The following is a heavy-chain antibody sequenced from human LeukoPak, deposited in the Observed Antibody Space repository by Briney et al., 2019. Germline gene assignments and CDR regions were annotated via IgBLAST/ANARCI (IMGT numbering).Heavy chain of an antibody. D-gene: IGHD3-10*01. V-gene: IGHV4-31*03. CDR1: GDSISRGAYY. Sequence: SETLSLTCSVSGDSISRGAYYWSWIRQQPGKGLEWVGYIYYNGNNRGSTFYNPSLKSRLSISVDTSKSQFSLKLDSVSAADTAVYYCAQGLVRASGLFDRFDIWGPGTMVTVSS. J-gene: IGHJ3*02. CDR2: IYYNGNNRGST. CDR3: AQGLVRASGLFDRFDI.